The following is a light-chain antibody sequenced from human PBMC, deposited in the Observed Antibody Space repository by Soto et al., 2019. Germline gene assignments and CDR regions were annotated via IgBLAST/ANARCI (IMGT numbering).Light chain of an antibody. CDR1: SSDVGGYNY. Sequence: QSALTQPPSASGSPGQSVTISCTGTSSDVGGYNYVSWYQQHPGKAPKLMIYEVSKRPSGVPDRFSGSKSGNTAPLTVSGLQAEDEADYYCSSYAGSVLFGGGTKLTVL. CDR3: SSYAGSVL. J-gene: IGLJ2*01. V-gene: IGLV2-8*01. CDR2: EVS.